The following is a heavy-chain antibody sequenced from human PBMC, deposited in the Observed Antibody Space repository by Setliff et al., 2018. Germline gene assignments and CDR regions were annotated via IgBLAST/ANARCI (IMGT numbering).Heavy chain of an antibody. Sequence: EASVKVSCKASGRIFNSYGISWVRQAPGKGLEWVGWISSYNDVTTYAQRFQGRVTLTKDTSTSAAYMELRSLRSDDSAVYYCAISTLSICSGGSCPNAFDVWGQGTMVTVSS. CDR3: AISTLSICSGGSCPNAFDV. D-gene: IGHD2-15*01. J-gene: IGHJ3*01. CDR1: GRIFNSYG. CDR2: ISSYNDVT. V-gene: IGHV1-18*01.